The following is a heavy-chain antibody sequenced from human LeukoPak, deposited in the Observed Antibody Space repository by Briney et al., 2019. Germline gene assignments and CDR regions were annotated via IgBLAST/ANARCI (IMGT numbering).Heavy chain of an antibody. Sequence: PSETLSLTCTVSGGSISSYYWSWIRQPAGKGLEWIGRIYTSGSTNYNPSLKSRVTISVDTSKNQLSLRLSSVTAADTAVYYCARDCSASYYYYMDVWGKGTTVTVSS. CDR3: ARDCSASYYYYMDV. CDR2: IYTSGST. J-gene: IGHJ6*03. V-gene: IGHV4-4*07. CDR1: GGSISSYY. D-gene: IGHD2-15*01.